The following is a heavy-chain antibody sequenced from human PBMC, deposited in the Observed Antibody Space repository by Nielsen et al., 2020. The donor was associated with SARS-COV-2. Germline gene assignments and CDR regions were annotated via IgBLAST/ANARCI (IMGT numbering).Heavy chain of an antibody. Sequence: GGSLRLSCAASGFTFSSYDMHWVRQATGKGLEWVSAIGTAGDTYYPGSVKGRFTISRENAKNSLYLQMNSLRAGDTAVYYCARGGGYDLLVDYWGQGTLVTVSS. J-gene: IGHJ4*02. D-gene: IGHD5-12*01. V-gene: IGHV3-13*04. CDR3: ARGGGYDLLVDY. CDR1: GFTFSSYD. CDR2: IGTAGDT.